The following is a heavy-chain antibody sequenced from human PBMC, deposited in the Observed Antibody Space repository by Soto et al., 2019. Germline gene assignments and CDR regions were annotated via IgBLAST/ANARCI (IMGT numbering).Heavy chain of an antibody. J-gene: IGHJ4*02. Sequence: EVQLLESGGGLVQPGGSLRRSCAASGFTFSSYAMSWVRQAPGKGLEWVSAIRGSGGSTYYADSVKGRFTISRDNSKNTRYLQIYSRRAEDTAVYYCAKVLSVRWGPQLWSYYFDYWGQGTLVTVSS. CDR3: AKVLSVRWGPQLWSYYFDY. V-gene: IGHV3-23*01. D-gene: IGHD5-18*01. CDR2: IRGSGGST. CDR1: GFTFSSYA.